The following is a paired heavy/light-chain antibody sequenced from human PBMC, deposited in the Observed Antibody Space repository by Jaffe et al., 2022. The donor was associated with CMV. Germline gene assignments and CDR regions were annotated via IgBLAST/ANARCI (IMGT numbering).Heavy chain of an antibody. D-gene: IGHD3-3*01. Sequence: QVQLVQSGAEVKKPGASVKVSCKASGYTFTSYGISWVRQAPGQGLEWMGWISAYNGNTNYAQKLQGRVTMTTDTSTSTAYMELRSLRSDDTAVYYCARDSSITIFGVVIIDWFDPWGQGTLVTVSS. J-gene: IGHJ5*02. CDR1: GYTFTSYG. CDR3: ARDSSITIFGVVIIDWFDP. V-gene: IGHV1-18*01. CDR2: ISAYNGNT.
Light chain of an antibody. V-gene: IGLV1-47*01. J-gene: IGLJ3*02. CDR3: AAWDDSLSEGV. CDR1: SSNIGSNY. Sequence: QSVLTQPPSASGTPGQRVTISCSGSSSNIGSNYVYWYQQLPGTAPKLLIYRNNQRPSGVPDRFSGSKSGTSASLAISGLRSEDEADYYCAAWDDSLSEGVFGGGTKLTVL. CDR2: RNN.